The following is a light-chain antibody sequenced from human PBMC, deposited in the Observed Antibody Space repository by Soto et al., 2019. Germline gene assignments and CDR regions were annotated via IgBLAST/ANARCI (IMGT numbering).Light chain of an antibody. CDR2: KAS. Sequence: DIQMTQSPSTLSASVGDRVTITCRASQSISSWLAWYQQKPGKAPKLLIYKASSLESGVPSRISGSGSGTEFTLTISSLQPDDFATYYCQQYNSYSYTFGQGIKLEIK. CDR3: QQYNSYSYT. CDR1: QSISSW. V-gene: IGKV1-5*03. J-gene: IGKJ2*01.